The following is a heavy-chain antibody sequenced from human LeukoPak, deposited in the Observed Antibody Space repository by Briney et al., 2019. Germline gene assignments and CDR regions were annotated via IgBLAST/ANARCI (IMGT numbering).Heavy chain of an antibody. V-gene: IGHV3-20*04. J-gene: IGHJ6*03. CDR2: INWNGGST. D-gene: IGHD5-18*01. CDR3: ARVTDTAIRGVYYYYMDV. Sequence: GGSLRLSCAVSGFTFNDYGMSWVRQAPGKGLEWVSGINWNGGSTGYADSVKGRFTISRDNAKNSLYLQMNSLRAEDTAVYYCARVTDTAIRGVYYYYMDVWGKGTTVTVSS. CDR1: GFTFNDYG.